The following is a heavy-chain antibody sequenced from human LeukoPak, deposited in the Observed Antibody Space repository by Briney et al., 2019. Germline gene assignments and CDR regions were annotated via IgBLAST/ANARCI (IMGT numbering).Heavy chain of an antibody. J-gene: IGHJ5*02. D-gene: IGHD2-2*01. Sequence: ASVKVSCKASGYAFIDYAINWVRQAPGQGLEWMGWINTNTGNPTYAQGFTGRFVFSLDTSVSTTYLQISSLKAGDTAVYYCARDPGDDFVVPGDPWGQGTLVTVSS. CDR1: GYAFIDYA. CDR3: ARDPGDDFVVPGDP. CDR2: INTNTGNP. V-gene: IGHV7-4-1*02.